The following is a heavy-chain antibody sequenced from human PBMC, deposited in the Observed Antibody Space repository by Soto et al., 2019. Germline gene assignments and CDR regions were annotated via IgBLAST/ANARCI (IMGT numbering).Heavy chain of an antibody. CDR2: IYSGGNT. CDR1: GFTVSSNY. D-gene: IGHD2-15*01. CDR3: ARLREAAAIDY. Sequence: VQLLEAGGGLTQPGGSLRLSCAVSGFTVSSNYMSWVRQAPGKGLGWVSLIYSGGNTDYAVSVKGRFTISRDNSKNTVYLQMNSLRAEDTAVYYCARLREAAAIDYWGQGTLVTVSS. V-gene: IGHV3-53*01. J-gene: IGHJ4*02.